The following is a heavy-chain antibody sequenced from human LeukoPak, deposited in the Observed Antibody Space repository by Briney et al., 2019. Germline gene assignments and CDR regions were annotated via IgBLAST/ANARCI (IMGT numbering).Heavy chain of an antibody. D-gene: IGHD6-6*01. V-gene: IGHV4-59*11. CDR1: GGSISSHY. J-gene: IGHJ6*03. CDR3: ASCVYSSSSFYYYYHMDV. CDR2: IYYSGST. Sequence: SETLSLTCTVSGGSISSHYWSWIRQPPGKGLEWIGYIYYSGSTNYNPSLKSRVTISVDTSKNQFSLKLSSVTAADTAVYYCASCVYSSSSFYYYYHMDVWGKGTTVTVSS.